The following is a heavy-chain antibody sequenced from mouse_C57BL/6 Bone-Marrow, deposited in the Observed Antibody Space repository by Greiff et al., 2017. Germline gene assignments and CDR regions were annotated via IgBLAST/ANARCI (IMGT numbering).Heavy chain of an antibody. CDR3: ARAYSSNPDY. Sequence: QVQLQQPGAELVRPGSSVKLSCKASGYTFTSYWMHWVKQRPIQGLEWIGNIDPSDSETHYNQKFKDKATLTVDKSSSTAYMQLSSLTSEDSAVYYSARAYSSNPDYSGEGTTLTVSS. V-gene: IGHV1-52*01. CDR2: IDPSDSET. D-gene: IGHD2-5*01. J-gene: IGHJ2*01. CDR1: GYTFTSYW.